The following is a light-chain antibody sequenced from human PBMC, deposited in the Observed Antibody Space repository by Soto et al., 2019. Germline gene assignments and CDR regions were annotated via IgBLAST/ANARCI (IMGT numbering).Light chain of an antibody. CDR1: QSVSSN. J-gene: IGKJ5*01. V-gene: IGKV3-15*01. Sequence: EIVMTQSPATLSVSPGERATLSCRASQSVSSNLAWYQQKPGQAPRLLIYGASTRATGIPARFSGSGSGTDFTLTISSLEPEDFAVYYCQQRFDWPKITFGQGTRLEIK. CDR3: QQRFDWPKIT. CDR2: GAS.